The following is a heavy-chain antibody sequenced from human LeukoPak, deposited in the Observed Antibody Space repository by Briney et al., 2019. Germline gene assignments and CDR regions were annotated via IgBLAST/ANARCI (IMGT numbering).Heavy chain of an antibody. V-gene: IGHV1-18*01. Sequence: ASVKVSCKASGYTFTSYGISWVRQAPGQGLEWMGWISAYNGNTNYAQKLQGRVTMTTDTSTSTAYMELRSLRSDDTAVYYCAKLRENIAVAFIDYWGQGTLVTASS. CDR3: AKLRENIAVAFIDY. CDR1: GYTFTSYG. D-gene: IGHD6-19*01. J-gene: IGHJ4*02. CDR2: ISAYNGNT.